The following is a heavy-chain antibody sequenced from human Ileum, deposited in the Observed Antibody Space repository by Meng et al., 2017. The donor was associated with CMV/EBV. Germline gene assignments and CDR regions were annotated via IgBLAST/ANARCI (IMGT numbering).Heavy chain of an antibody. D-gene: IGHD1-26*01. CDR3: ARDGLSGRYFDY. CDR1: GYTFTSNN. CDR2: IDTNTGNS. V-gene: IGHV7-4-1*02. J-gene: IGHJ4*02. Sequence: SCKTSGYTFTSNNILWVRQAPGQGPEWMGWIDTNTGNSTYAQGFTGRFVFSLDTSVNTAYLQISSLKAEDTAVYYCARDGLSGRYFDYWGQGTLVTVSS.